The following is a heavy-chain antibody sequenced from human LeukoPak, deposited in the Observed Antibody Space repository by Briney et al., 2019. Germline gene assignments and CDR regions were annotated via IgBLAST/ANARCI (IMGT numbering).Heavy chain of an antibody. J-gene: IGHJ5*02. CDR3: ARGGLRYFDWLLPERGDNWFDP. CDR1: GVSISSYY. D-gene: IGHD3-9*01. Sequence: SETLSLTCTVSGVSISSYYWSWIRQPPGKGLEWIGYIYYSGSTNYNPSLKSRVTISVDTSKNQFSPKLSSVTAADTAVYYCARGGLRYFDWLLPERGDNWFDPWGQGTLVTVSS. CDR2: IYYSGST. V-gene: IGHV4-59*01.